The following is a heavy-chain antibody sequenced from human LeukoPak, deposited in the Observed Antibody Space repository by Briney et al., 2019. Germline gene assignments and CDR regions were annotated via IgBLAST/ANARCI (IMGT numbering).Heavy chain of an antibody. Sequence: GGSLRLSCAASGFTFSSYGMHWVRQAPGMGLEWVAFIRYDGSNKYYADSVKGRFTISRDNSKNTLYLQMNSLRAEDTAVYYCAKDSGLRKYYYYYYMDVWGKGTTVTVSS. J-gene: IGHJ6*03. CDR2: IRYDGSNK. V-gene: IGHV3-30*02. D-gene: IGHD3-10*01. CDR1: GFTFSSYG. CDR3: AKDSGLRKYYYYYYMDV.